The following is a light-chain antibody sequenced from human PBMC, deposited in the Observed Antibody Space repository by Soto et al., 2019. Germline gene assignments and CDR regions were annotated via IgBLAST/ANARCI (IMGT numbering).Light chain of an antibody. V-gene: IGKV3-20*01. J-gene: IGKJ4*01. CDR2: GAS. CDR3: QQYGSSPLT. Sequence: PGERATLSCRASQRVTSNYLAWYQQKPGQAPSLLIYGASSRAADIPDRFSGSGSGTDFTLTISRLEPEDFAVYYCQQYGSSPLTFGGGTKVEIK. CDR1: QRVTSNY.